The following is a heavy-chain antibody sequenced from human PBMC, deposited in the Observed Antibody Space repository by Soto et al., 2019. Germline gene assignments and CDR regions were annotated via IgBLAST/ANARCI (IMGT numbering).Heavy chain of an antibody. CDR2: INPNSGGT. Sequence: QVQLVQSGAEVKKPGASVKVSCKASGYTFTGYYMHWVRQAPGQGLEWMGWINPNSGGTNYAQKFQGRVTMTRDTSISTAYMELSRLRSDDTAVYYCARVEAAAAAAGYYYYYGMDVWGQGTTVTVSS. V-gene: IGHV1-2*02. CDR1: GYTFTGYY. J-gene: IGHJ6*02. D-gene: IGHD6-13*01. CDR3: ARVEAAAAAAGYYYYYGMDV.